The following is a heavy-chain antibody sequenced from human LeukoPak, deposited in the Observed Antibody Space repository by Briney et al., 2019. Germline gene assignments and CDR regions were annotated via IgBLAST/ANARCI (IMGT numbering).Heavy chain of an antibody. Sequence: GRSLRLSCAASGFTFSDYWMSWVRQAPGKGLEWVANIKQDGSEKYYVDSVKGRCTISRDNAKNSLHLQMNSLRAEDTAVYYCARDPSAFDIWGQGTMVTVSS. CDR1: GFTFSDYW. J-gene: IGHJ3*02. V-gene: IGHV3-7*05. CDR3: ARDPSAFDI. CDR2: IKQDGSEK.